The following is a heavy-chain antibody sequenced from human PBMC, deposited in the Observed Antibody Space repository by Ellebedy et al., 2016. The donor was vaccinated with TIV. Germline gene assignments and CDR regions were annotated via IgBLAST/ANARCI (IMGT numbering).Heavy chain of an antibody. CDR3: ARGSHYMIAVVVTSDAFDI. Sequence: SETLSLTCAVYGGPFSGHYWNWIRQPPGKGLEWIGEINHSGSAYYNPSLKSRVTISLDTSKSQFSLKLRSVTAADTAVYYCARGSHYMIAVVVTSDAFDIWGQGTMVTVSS. V-gene: IGHV4-34*01. CDR1: GGPFSGHY. CDR2: INHSGSA. D-gene: IGHD3-22*01. J-gene: IGHJ3*02.